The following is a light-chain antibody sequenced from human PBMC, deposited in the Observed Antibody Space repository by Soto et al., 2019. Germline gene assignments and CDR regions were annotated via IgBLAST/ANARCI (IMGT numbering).Light chain of an antibody. J-gene: IGKJ4*01. CDR3: QQYYSTPLT. CDR1: QSVLYSSSNKNY. CDR2: WAS. V-gene: IGKV4-1*01. Sequence: DIVMTQSPDSLAVSLGERATINCKSSQSVLYSSSNKNYLAWYQQKPGQPPKLLIYWASTRESGVPDPFSGSGSGTDFTLTISSLQAEDVAVYYCQQYYSTPLTFGGGTKVEIK.